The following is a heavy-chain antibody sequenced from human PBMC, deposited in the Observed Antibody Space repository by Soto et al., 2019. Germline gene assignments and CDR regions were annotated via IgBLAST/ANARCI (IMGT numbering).Heavy chain of an antibody. CDR2: INPNSGGT. J-gene: IGHJ6*02. V-gene: IGHV1-2*04. Sequence: ASVKVSCKASGYSFTGYYLQWVRKAPGQGLEWMGWINPNSGGTNYAKKFKGWVTMTRDTSISTAYMELSRLRSDDTAVYYWAREAWYGGRTYDMYVWGQGTTVTVSS. CDR3: AREAWYGGRTYDMYV. CDR1: GYSFTGYY. D-gene: IGHD3-16*01.